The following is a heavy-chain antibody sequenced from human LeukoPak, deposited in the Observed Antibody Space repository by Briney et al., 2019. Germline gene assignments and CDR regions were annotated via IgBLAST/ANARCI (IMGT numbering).Heavy chain of an antibody. CDR1: GFTFSSYS. J-gene: IGHJ3*02. CDR2: VSSSGRHM. D-gene: IGHD5-12*01. Sequence: GGSLRLSCAASGFTFSSYSMNWVREAPGRGLECVSSVSSSGRHMYYADSVKGRFTISRDNAKNSLYLQMNSLRAEDTAVYYCGRVKEASAFDIWGQGTMVTVSS. CDR3: GRVKEASAFDI. V-gene: IGHV3-21*01.